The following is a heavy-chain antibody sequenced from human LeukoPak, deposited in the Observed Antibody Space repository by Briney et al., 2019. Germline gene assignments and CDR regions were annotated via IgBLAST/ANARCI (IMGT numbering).Heavy chain of an antibody. CDR1: GYTFTSYY. D-gene: IGHD3-22*01. Sequence: GASVKVSCKASGYTFTSYYMHWVRQAPGQGLEWMGIINPSGGSTSYAQKFQGRVTMTRDMSTSTVYMELSSLRSEDTAVYYCARVRYDSSGYCRWFDPWGQGTLVTVSS. CDR3: ARVRYDSSGYCRWFDP. CDR2: INPSGGST. J-gene: IGHJ5*02. V-gene: IGHV1-46*01.